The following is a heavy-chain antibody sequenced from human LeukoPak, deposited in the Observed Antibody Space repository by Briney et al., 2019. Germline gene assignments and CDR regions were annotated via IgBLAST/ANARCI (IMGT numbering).Heavy chain of an antibody. V-gene: IGHV1-2*06. CDR1: GYTFTGYY. J-gene: IGHJ4*02. CDR2: INPNNGGT. CDR3: TRESGSYHGNDY. Sequence: ASVKVSCKASGYTFTGYYIHWVRQAPGQGLEWMGRINPNNGGTNYAQKFQGRVTMTRDMSMSTAYMELSSLRSDDTAVYYCTRESGSYHGNDYWGQGTLVTVSS. D-gene: IGHD1-26*01.